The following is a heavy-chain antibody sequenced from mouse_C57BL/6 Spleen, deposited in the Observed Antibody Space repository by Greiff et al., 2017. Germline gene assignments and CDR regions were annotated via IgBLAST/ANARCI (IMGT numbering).Heavy chain of an antibody. J-gene: IGHJ1*03. V-gene: IGHV10-1*01. D-gene: IGHD1-1*01. CDR3: VRDGSSYGGYFDV. Sequence: EVQLQQSGGGLVQPKGSLKLSCAASGFSFNTYAMNWVRQAPGKGLEWVARIRSKSNNYATYYADSVKDRFTISRDDSESMLYLQMNNLKTADTAMYYCVRDGSSYGGYFDVWGTGTTVTVSS. CDR1: GFSFNTYA. CDR2: IRSKSNNYAT.